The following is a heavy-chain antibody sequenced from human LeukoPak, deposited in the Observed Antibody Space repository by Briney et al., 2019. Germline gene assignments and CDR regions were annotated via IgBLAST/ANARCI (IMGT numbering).Heavy chain of an antibody. D-gene: IGHD1-1*01. CDR1: GYTFTGYY. CDR2: LNPSTGGT. Sequence: VASVKVSCKASGYTFTGYYIHWVRQAPGQGLEWMGWLNPSTGGTDFAQKFQGRVTLTRDTSLTTAYMDLTSLSSDDTAVYYCARSERVKGIFDFWGQGTLVIVSS. J-gene: IGHJ4*02. CDR3: ARSERVKGIFDF. V-gene: IGHV1-2*02.